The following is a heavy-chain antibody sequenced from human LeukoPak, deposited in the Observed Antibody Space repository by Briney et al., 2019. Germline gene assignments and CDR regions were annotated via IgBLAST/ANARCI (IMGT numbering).Heavy chain of an antibody. J-gene: IGHJ4*02. CDR2: MNPNSINI. CDR1: GYTFTSFD. Sequence: ASVKVSCKASGYTFTSFDIHWVRQAPGQGLEWIGWMNPNSINIGYAQKFQGRVTMTRNTSISTAYMELSSLRSEDTAVYYCARGRFRWELEIRDFDYWGQGTLVTVSS. V-gene: IGHV1-8*01. CDR3: ARGRFRWELEIRDFDY. D-gene: IGHD1-26*01.